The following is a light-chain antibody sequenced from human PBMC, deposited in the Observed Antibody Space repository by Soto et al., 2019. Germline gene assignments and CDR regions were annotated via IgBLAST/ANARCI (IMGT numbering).Light chain of an antibody. Sequence: DIQLTQSPSFLSASVGDRVTITCRASQGISSYLAWYQQKPGKAPKLLIYAASTLQSGVPSRFSGSGSGTEFTLTISSLQPEDFVTYYCQQLWTFGQGTKVEIK. CDR3: QQLWT. CDR2: AAS. J-gene: IGKJ1*01. CDR1: QGISSY. V-gene: IGKV1-9*01.